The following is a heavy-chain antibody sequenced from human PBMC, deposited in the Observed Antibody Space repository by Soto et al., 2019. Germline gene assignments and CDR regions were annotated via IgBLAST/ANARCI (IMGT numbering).Heavy chain of an antibody. CDR2: IIPVYGTP. Sequence: QVQLEQSGAEVKKPGPSLKVSCKATGGTFNKYAISWVRQAPGQGLEWMAGIIPVYGTPNYAQRFQDRVTIIADEPTTTAYMEVNSLTSGDTAIYYCSIVTAYGTDVWGPGTTVIVSS. CDR1: GGTFNKYA. J-gene: IGHJ6*02. V-gene: IGHV1-69*01. CDR3: SIVTAYGTDV. D-gene: IGHD2-15*01.